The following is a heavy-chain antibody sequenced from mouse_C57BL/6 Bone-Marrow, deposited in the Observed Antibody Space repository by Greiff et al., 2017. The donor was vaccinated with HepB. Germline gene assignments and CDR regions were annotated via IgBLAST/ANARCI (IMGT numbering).Heavy chain of an antibody. D-gene: IGHD2-1*01. Sequence: QVQLQQSGPELVKPGASVKISCKASGYAFSSSWMNWVKQRPGKGLEWVGRIYPGDGDTNYNGKFKGKATLTADKSSSTAYMQLSSLTSEDSAVYFCAKSYGNYWGQGTSVTVSS. V-gene: IGHV1-82*01. CDR2: IYPGDGDT. CDR1: GYAFSSSW. J-gene: IGHJ4*01. CDR3: AKSYGNY.